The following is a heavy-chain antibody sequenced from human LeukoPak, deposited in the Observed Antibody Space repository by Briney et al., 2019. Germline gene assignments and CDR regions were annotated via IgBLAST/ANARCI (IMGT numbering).Heavy chain of an antibody. CDR3: ARDRVYYYDSSGYYPDAFDI. Sequence: GGSLRLSCAASGFTVSSNYMSWVRQAPGKGLEWVSVIYSGGSTYYADSVKGRLTISRDNSKNTLYLQMNSLRAEDTAVYYCARDRVYYYDSSGYYPDAFDIWGQGTMVTVSS. D-gene: IGHD3-22*01. CDR2: IYSGGST. J-gene: IGHJ3*02. V-gene: IGHV3-66*01. CDR1: GFTVSSNY.